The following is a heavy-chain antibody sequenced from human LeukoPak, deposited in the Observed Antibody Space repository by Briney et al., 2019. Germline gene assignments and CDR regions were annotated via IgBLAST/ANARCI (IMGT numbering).Heavy chain of an antibody. V-gene: IGHV4-34*09. CDR3: ARAGVRVPASMNWFDP. CDR2: INHSGST. D-gene: IGHD2-2*01. CDR1: GGSFSGYY. Sequence: SETLSLTCAVYGGSFSGYYWSWIRQPPGKGLEWIGEINHSGSTNYNPSLKSRVTISVDTSKNQFSLKVDSVTAADTAVYYCARAGVRVPASMNWFDPWGQGVLVTVSS. J-gene: IGHJ5*02.